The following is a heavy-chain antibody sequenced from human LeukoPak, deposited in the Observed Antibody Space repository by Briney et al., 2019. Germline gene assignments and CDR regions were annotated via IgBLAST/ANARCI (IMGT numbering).Heavy chain of an antibody. CDR3: ARALPYSYRYGMDV. CDR1: GGSISSGGYY. CDR2: IYYSGST. Sequence: PSETLSLTCTVSGGSISSGGYYWSWIRQHPGKGLEWTGYIYYSGSTYYNPSLKSRVTISVDTSKDQFSLKLSSVTAADTAVYYCARALPYSYRYGMDVWGQGTTVTASS. D-gene: IGHD5-18*01. V-gene: IGHV4-31*03. J-gene: IGHJ6*02.